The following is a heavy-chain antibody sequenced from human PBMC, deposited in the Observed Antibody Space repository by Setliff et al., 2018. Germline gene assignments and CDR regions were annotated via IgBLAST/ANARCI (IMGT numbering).Heavy chain of an antibody. V-gene: IGHV4-4*08. CDR1: GGSISRYH. Sequence: PSETLSLTCTVSGGSISRYHWSWIRQPPGKGLEWIGYIQTSGTTNYNPSLKSRVTISVDTSKNQFSLRLKSVTAADTAVYYCARLVETSTWGNWFDPWGQGTLVTVS. CDR2: IQTSGTT. J-gene: IGHJ5*02. D-gene: IGHD2-15*01. CDR3: ARLVETSTWGNWFDP.